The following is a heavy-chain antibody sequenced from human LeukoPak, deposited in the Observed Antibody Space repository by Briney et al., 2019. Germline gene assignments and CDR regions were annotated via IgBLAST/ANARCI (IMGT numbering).Heavy chain of an antibody. D-gene: IGHD3-3*01. J-gene: IGHJ4*02. Sequence: GRSLRLSCAASGFTFSSYAMHWVRQAPGKGLEWVAVISYDGSNKYYADSVKGRFTISRDNSKNTLYLQMNSLRAEDTAVYYCARGSPGRPYYDFWSGPTDFDYWGQGALVTVSS. V-gene: IGHV3-30-3*01. CDR2: ISYDGSNK. CDR1: GFTFSSYA. CDR3: ARGSPGRPYYDFWSGPTDFDY.